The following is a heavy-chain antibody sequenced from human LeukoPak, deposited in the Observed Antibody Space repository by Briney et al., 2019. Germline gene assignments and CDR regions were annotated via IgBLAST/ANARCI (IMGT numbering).Heavy chain of an antibody. CDR1: GFTFSSYG. V-gene: IGHV3-33*08. Sequence: HPGGSLRLSCAASGFTFSSYGMHWVRQAPGKGLEWVSIIWYDGINKYYADSVRGRFTISRDNSKNTLYLQMNSLRVEDTAVYYCATGNEYYFDHWGQGALVTVSS. J-gene: IGHJ4*02. CDR3: ATGNEYYFDH. CDR2: IWYDGINK. D-gene: IGHD1-14*01.